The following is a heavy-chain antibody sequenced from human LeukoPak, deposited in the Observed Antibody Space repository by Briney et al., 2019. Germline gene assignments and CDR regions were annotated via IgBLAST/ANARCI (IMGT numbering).Heavy chain of an antibody. V-gene: IGHV4-59*01. CDR2: IYYSGST. D-gene: IGHD6-6*01. CDR3: ARFIGYSSASGCMRAFDI. CDR1: GGSISSYY. Sequence: SETLSLTCTVSGGSISSYYWSWIRQPPGKGLEWIGYIYYSGSTNYNPSLKSRVTISVDTSKNQFSLKLSSVTAADTAVYYCARFIGYSSASGCMRAFDIWGQGTMVTVSS. J-gene: IGHJ3*02.